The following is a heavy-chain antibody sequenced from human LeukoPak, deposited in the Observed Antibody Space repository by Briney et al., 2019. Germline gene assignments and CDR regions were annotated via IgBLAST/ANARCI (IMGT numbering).Heavy chain of an antibody. J-gene: IGHJ4*02. CDR3: ARDFRTRTYSSSWDFDY. CDR2: ISAYNGNT. D-gene: IGHD6-13*01. V-gene: IGHV1-18*01. CDR1: GYTFTSYG. Sequence: ASVKVSCTASGYTFTSYGISWVRQAPGQGLEWMGWISAYNGNTNYAQKLQGRVTMTTDTSTSTAYMELRSLRSDDTAVYYCARDFRTRTYSSSWDFDYWGQGTLVTVSS.